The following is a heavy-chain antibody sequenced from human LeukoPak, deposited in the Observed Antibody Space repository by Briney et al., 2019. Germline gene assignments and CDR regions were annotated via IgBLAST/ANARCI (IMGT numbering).Heavy chain of an antibody. V-gene: IGHV4-34*01. CDR2: INHSGST. D-gene: IGHD5-18*01. CDR1: GGSFSGYY. J-gene: IGHJ4*02. Sequence: SETLTLTCAVYGGSFSGYYWSWIRQPPGKGLEWIGEINHSGSTNYNPSLKSRLTISVDTSKNQFSLKLSSVTAADTAVYYCARSSGYSYGSRRSRFDYWGQGTLVTVSS. CDR3: ARSSGYSYGSRRSRFDY.